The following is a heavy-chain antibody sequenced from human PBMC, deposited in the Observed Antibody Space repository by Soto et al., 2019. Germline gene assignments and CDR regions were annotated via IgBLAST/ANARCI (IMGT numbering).Heavy chain of an antibody. CDR3: ARLGPYGSGSYSCRYNWFDP. D-gene: IGHD3-10*01. Sequence: EVQLVDSGGGLIQPGGSLRLSCAASGFSVSSSHMNWVRQAPGKGPEWVSVIYSGGSTYYAVSVKGRFTISRDNSKNTVYLQMNRLRAEDTAVYYCARLGPYGSGSYSCRYNWFDPWGQGTLVTVSS. V-gene: IGHV3-53*01. CDR1: GFSVSSSH. J-gene: IGHJ5*02. CDR2: IYSGGST.